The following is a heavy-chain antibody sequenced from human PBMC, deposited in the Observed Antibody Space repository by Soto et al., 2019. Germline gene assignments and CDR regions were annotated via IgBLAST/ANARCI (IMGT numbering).Heavy chain of an antibody. V-gene: IGHV3-30-3*01. CDR3: ARVGVPTNFDY. J-gene: IGHJ4*02. CDR1: GFTFSSYA. Sequence: QVQLVESGGGVVQPGRSLRLSCAASGFTFSSYAMHWVRQAPGKGLEWVAVISYDGSNKYYADSVKGRFTISRDNSKNTRYLQMNSLRAEDTAVYYCARVGVPTNFDYWGQGTLVTVSS. CDR2: ISYDGSNK. D-gene: IGHD1-1*01.